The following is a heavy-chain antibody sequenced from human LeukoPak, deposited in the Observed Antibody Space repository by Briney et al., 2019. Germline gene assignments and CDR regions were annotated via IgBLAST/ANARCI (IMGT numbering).Heavy chain of an antibody. Sequence: SETLSLTCAVYGGSFSGYYWSWIRQPPGKGLEWIGEINHSGSTNYNPSLKSRVTISVDTSKNQFSLKLSSVTAADTAVYYCARDLLWFGKRLGMDVWGKGTTVTISS. CDR3: ARDLLWFGKRLGMDV. CDR2: INHSGST. D-gene: IGHD3-10*01. CDR1: GGSFSGYY. J-gene: IGHJ6*03. V-gene: IGHV4-34*01.